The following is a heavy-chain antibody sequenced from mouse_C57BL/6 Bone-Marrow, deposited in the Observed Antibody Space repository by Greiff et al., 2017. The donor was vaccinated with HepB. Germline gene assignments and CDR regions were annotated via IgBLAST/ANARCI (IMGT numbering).Heavy chain of an antibody. CDR1: GYTFTSYW. D-gene: IGHD1-1*01. V-gene: IGHV1-69*01. CDR3: AREGTYYGSSYSY. CDR2: IDPSDSYT. J-gene: IGHJ2*01. Sequence: QVQLQQPGAELVMPGASVKLSCKASGYTFTSYWMHWVKQRPGQGLEWIGEIDPSDSYTNYNQKFKGKSTLTVDKSSSTAYMQLSSLTSEDSAVYYCAREGTYYGSSYSYWGQGTTLTVSS.